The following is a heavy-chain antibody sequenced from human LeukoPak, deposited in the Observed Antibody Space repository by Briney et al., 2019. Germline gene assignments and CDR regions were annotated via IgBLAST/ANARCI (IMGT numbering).Heavy chain of an antibody. Sequence: ASVKVSCKASGGTFSSYAISWVRQAPGQGLEWMGGIIPIFGTANYAQKFQGRVTITTDESTSTAYMELSSLRSEDTAVYYCARAQGDGYNSAFDYWGQGTLVTVPS. CDR1: GGTFSSYA. CDR2: IIPIFGTA. D-gene: IGHD5-24*01. CDR3: ARAQGDGYNSAFDY. V-gene: IGHV1-69*05. J-gene: IGHJ4*02.